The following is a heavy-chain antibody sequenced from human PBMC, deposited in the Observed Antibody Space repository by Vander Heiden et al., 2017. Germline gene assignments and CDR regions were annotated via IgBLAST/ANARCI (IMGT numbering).Heavy chain of an antibody. Sequence: QVQLVESGGGVVQPGRSLRLSCAASGFPFSSHGMHWVRQAPGKGLEWVAVISYDGSNKYYADSVKGRFTISRDNSKNTLYLQMNSLRAEDTAVYYCAREYSSSWAGYYYGMDVWGQGTTVTVSS. CDR3: AREYSSSWAGYYYGMDV. D-gene: IGHD6-13*01. CDR1: GFPFSSHG. J-gene: IGHJ6*02. V-gene: IGHV3-30*03. CDR2: ISYDGSNK.